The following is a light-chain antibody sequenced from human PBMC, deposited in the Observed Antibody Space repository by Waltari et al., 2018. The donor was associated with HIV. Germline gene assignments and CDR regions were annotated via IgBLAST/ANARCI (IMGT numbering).Light chain of an antibody. J-gene: IGKJ1*01. CDR3: MQALQTPLT. Sequence: DIVMTQSPLSLPVTPGEPASISCRSLQSLLHSNGYNYLDWYLQKPGQSPQLLIYLGSNRASGVPDRVSGSGSGTDFTLKISRVEAEDVGVYYCMQALQTPLTFGQGTKVEIK. CDR2: LGS. CDR1: QSLLHSNGYNY. V-gene: IGKV2-28*01.